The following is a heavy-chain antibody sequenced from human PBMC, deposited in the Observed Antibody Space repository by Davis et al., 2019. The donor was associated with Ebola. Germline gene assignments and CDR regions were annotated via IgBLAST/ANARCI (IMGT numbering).Heavy chain of an antibody. J-gene: IGHJ3*02. CDR1: GFTFSTYW. CDR2: IKQDGSEK. D-gene: IGHD6-19*01. V-gene: IGHV3-7*04. Sequence: GESLKISCAASGFTFSTYWMSWVRQAPGKGLEWVANIKQDGSEKYYVGSVKGRFAISRDNAKNSLYLQMNSLRAEDTAVYYCARAAAHLLVIAVAGKEGAFDIWGQGTMVTVSS. CDR3: ARAAAHLLVIAVAGKEGAFDI.